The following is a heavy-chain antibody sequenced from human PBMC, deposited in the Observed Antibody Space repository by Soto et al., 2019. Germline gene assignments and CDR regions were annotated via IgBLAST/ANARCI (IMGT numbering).Heavy chain of an antibody. D-gene: IGHD6-13*01. V-gene: IGHV3-30*18. Sequence: GGSLRLSCAASGFTFSSYGMHWVRQAPGKGLEWVAVISYDGSNKYYADSVKGRFTISRDNSKNTLYLQMNSLRAEDTAVYYCAKDAKYSSSWYRLNYYYGMDVWGQGTTVTVSS. CDR2: ISYDGSNK. CDR3: AKDAKYSSSWYRLNYYYGMDV. CDR1: GFTFSSYG. J-gene: IGHJ6*02.